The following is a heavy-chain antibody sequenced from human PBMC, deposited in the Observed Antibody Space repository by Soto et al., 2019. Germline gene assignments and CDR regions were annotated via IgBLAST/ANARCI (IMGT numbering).Heavy chain of an antibody. V-gene: IGHV3-30-3*01. CDR2: ISYDGSNK. D-gene: IGHD2-15*01. CDR1: GFTFSSYA. CDR3: ARDRGRGHCSGGSCYSDAFDI. Sequence: GESLKISCAASGFTFSSYAMHWVRQAPGKGLEWVAVISYDGSNKYYADSVKGRFTISRDNSKNTLYLQMNSLRAEDTAVYYCARDRGRGHCSGGSCYSDAFDIWGQGTMVT. J-gene: IGHJ3*02.